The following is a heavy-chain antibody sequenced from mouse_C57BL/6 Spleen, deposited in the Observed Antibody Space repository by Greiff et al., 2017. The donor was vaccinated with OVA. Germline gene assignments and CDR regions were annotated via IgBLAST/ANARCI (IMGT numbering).Heavy chain of an antibody. CDR1: GFTFSSYA. Sequence: EVMLVESGEGLVKPGGSLKLSCAASGFTFSSYAMSWVRQTPEKRLEWVAYISSGGAHIYYADTVKNLYHISRDNARNTLYLQMISLNSEDTAMYYCTRDGSLGFYWYFDVWGTGTTVTVSS. V-gene: IGHV5-9-1*02. J-gene: IGHJ1*03. CDR3: TRDGSLGFYWYFDV. CDR2: ISSGGAHI. D-gene: IGHD2-3*01.